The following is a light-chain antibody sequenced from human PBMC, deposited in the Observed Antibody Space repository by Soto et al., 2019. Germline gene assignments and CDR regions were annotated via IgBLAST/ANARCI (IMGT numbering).Light chain of an antibody. Sequence: ATQVTQSPSSLSGSVGDRATISCRASQSISNALGWYQQKPGKPPKLLIYGASNLPTGFPPRFSGSGSGTDFTLAISSLQPEDSTPYYCLQDINSPWTFGQGTKVHIK. CDR2: GAS. CDR3: LQDINSPWT. CDR1: QSISNA. V-gene: IGKV1-6*01. J-gene: IGKJ1*01.